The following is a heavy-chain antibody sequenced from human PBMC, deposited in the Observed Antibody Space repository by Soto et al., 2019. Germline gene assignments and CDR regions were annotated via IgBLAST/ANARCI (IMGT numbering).Heavy chain of an antibody. CDR2: IIPIFGTA. Sequence: QVQLVQSGAEVKKPGSSVKVSCKASGGTFSSYAISWVRQAPGQGLEWMGGIIPIFGTANYAQKFQGRVTITADKSTSTAYMELSSLSSEDTAVYYFARGERTGDGNWFDPWGQGTLVTVSS. CDR1: GGTFSSYA. D-gene: IGHD7-27*01. V-gene: IGHV1-69*06. J-gene: IGHJ5*02. CDR3: ARGERTGDGNWFDP.